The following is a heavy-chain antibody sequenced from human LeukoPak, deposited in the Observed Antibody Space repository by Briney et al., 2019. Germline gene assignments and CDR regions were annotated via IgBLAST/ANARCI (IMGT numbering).Heavy chain of an antibody. J-gene: IGHJ4*02. D-gene: IGHD5-18*01. V-gene: IGHV1-2*02. CDR2: INPNSGGT. Sequence: GASVKVSCKASGYTFTGYYMHWVRQAPGQGLEWMGWINPNSGGTNYAQKFQGRVTMTRDTSISTAYMELSRLRSGDTAVYYCARLVDTAMVVVDYWGQGTLVTVSS. CDR1: GYTFTGYY. CDR3: ARLVDTAMVVVDY.